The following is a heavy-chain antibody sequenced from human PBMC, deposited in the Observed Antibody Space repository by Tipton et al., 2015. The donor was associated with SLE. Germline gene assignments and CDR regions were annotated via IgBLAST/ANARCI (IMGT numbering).Heavy chain of an antibody. Sequence: TLSLTCTVSGGSISSGGYYCSWIRQHPGKGLEWIGYIYYSGSTYYNPSLKSRVTISVETSKNQFSLKLSSVTAADTAVYYCATTIAARCDYWGQGTLVTVSS. J-gene: IGHJ4*02. CDR2: IYYSGST. D-gene: IGHD6-6*01. CDR3: ATTIAARCDY. CDR1: GGSISSGGYY. V-gene: IGHV4-31*03.